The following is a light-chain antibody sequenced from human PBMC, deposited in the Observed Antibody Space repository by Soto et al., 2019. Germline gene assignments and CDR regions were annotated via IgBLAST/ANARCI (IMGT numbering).Light chain of an antibody. CDR2: DNT. J-gene: IGLJ2*01. CDR1: SSDIGAGYR. CDR3: QSFDKYLSAVV. Sequence: QSVLTQPPSVSGAPGERVTISCTGSSSDIGAGYRVRWYQQVPGTAPKLLIYDNTNRPSGVSVRFSGSNSGTSASLAISGLQAEDEADYYCQSFDKYLSAVVFGGGTKATVL. V-gene: IGLV1-40*01.